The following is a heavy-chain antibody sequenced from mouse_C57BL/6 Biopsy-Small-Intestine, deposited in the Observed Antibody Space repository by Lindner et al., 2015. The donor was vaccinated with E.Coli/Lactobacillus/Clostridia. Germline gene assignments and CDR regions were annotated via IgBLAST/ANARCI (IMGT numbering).Heavy chain of an antibody. J-gene: IGHJ4*01. D-gene: IGHD5-1-1*01. Sequence: SVKVSCKASGGTFNNYGFSWVRQAPGQGLEWMGGIIPMFGATNYAQKIQGRVTITADEFTSTVYMELSSLKSEDTAVYYCARGPPSGAIPATGPFDHWGQGTLVTVSS. CDR1: GGTFNNYG. CDR2: IIPMFGAT. CDR3: ARGPPSGAIPATGPFDH. V-gene: IGHV1-63*01.